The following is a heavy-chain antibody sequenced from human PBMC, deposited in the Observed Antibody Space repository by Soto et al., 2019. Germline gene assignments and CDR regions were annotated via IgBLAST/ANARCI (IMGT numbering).Heavy chain of an antibody. CDR2: ISSSSSYI. Sequence: EVQLVESGGGLVKPGGSLILSCAASGFTFSSYSMNWVRQAPGKGLEWVSSISSSSSYIYYADSVKGRFTISRDNAKNSLYLQMNSLRAEDTAVYYCARDPQRSFAYWGQGTLVTVSS. CDR1: GFTFSSYS. CDR3: ARDPQRSFAY. J-gene: IGHJ4*02. V-gene: IGHV3-21*01.